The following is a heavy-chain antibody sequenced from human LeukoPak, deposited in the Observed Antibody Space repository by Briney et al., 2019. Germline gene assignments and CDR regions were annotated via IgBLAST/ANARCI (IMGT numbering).Heavy chain of an antibody. CDR3: ARRTPVTPNSFDS. Sequence: SETLSLTCTVSGGSISSYYWSWLLHPPGKGLEWIGYVYSSGNTNYNPSLKSRVTISLDTSKNQFSLKMSSLTAADTAVYYCARRTPVTPNSFDSWGQRTLVTVSS. V-gene: IGHV4-59*08. CDR1: GGSISSYY. J-gene: IGHJ5*01. CDR2: VYSSGNT. D-gene: IGHD4-17*01.